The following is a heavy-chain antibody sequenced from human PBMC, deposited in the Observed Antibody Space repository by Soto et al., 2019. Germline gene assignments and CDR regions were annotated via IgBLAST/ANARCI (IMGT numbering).Heavy chain of an antibody. D-gene: IGHD3-3*01. J-gene: IGHJ4*02. CDR2: ISGSGSST. Sequence: GGSLRLSCAASGFTLSSYAMSWVRQAPGKGLEWVSAISGSGSSTYYADSVKGRFTISRDNSKNTLYLQMNSLRAEDTAVYYCAKAADFWSGYYNYWGQGTLVTVSS. CDR1: GFTLSSYA. CDR3: AKAADFWSGYYNY. V-gene: IGHV3-23*01.